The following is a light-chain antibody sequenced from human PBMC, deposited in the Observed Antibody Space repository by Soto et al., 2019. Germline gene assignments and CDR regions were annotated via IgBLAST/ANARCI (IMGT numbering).Light chain of an antibody. Sequence: MTQSHLSVYASEGDRVSITSLASQGINNNLAWFQQKPGKVPRSLIYAASSLQSGVPSKFSGSGSGTDFTLTISSLQPEDFATYYCQQYNTYPQAFGLGTKVDIK. CDR2: AAS. V-gene: IGKV1-16*02. J-gene: IGKJ1*01. CDR3: QQYNTYPQA. CDR1: QGINNN.